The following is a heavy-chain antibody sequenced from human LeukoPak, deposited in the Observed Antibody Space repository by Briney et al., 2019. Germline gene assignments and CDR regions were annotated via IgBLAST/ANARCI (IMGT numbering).Heavy chain of an antibody. CDR2: IYPGDSDT. CDR1: GYSFTSYW. D-gene: IGHD5-24*01. Sequence: GEPLKISCKGSGYSFTSYWIGWVRQMPGKGLEWMGLIYPGDSDTRYSPSFQGQVTISADKSISTAYLQWSSLKASDTAMYYCARREMATISPNFDYRGQGTLVTVSS. CDR3: ARREMATISPNFDY. J-gene: IGHJ4*02. V-gene: IGHV5-51*01.